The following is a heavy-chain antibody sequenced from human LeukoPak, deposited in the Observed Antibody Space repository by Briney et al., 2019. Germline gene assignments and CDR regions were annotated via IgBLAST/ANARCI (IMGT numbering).Heavy chain of an antibody. Sequence: GGSLRLSCAASGFTFADYTMHWVRQVPGKGLEWVSLITWDGGSAYYADSVKGRFTISRDNSKNSLYLQMNSLRTEDTALYYCAKAEGYGSGSPFDYWGQGTLVTVSS. D-gene: IGHD3-10*01. V-gene: IGHV3-43*01. CDR2: ITWDGGSA. CDR3: AKAEGYGSGSPFDY. J-gene: IGHJ4*02. CDR1: GFTFADYT.